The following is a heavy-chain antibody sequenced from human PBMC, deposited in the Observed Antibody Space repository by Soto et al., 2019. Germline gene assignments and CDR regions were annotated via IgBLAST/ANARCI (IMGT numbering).Heavy chain of an antibody. J-gene: IGHJ6*02. D-gene: IGHD3-10*01. V-gene: IGHV4-59*01. Sequence: SETLSLTCTVSGGSISSYYWSWIRQPPGKGLEWIGYIYYSGSTNYNPSLKSRVTISVDTSKNQFSRKLSTVTAADTAVYYCARDIRWYYGSGSYYRGDYYYYGMDVWGQGTTVTVSS. CDR2: IYYSGST. CDR3: ARDIRWYYGSGSYYRGDYYYYGMDV. CDR1: GGSISSYY.